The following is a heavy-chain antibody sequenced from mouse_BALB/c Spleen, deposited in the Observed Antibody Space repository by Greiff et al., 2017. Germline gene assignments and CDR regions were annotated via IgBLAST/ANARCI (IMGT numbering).Heavy chain of an antibody. Sequence: QVQLQQPGAELVKPGASVKMSCKASGYTFTSYNMHWVKQTPGQGLEWIGAIYPGNGDTSYNQKFKGKATLTADKSSSTAYMQLSSLTSEDSAVYYCARGYGRYFDDWGAGTTLTVSS. CDR2: IYPGNGDT. CDR3: ARGYGRYFDD. J-gene: IGHJ1*01. CDR1: GYTFTSYN. D-gene: IGHD1-2*01. V-gene: IGHV1-12*01.